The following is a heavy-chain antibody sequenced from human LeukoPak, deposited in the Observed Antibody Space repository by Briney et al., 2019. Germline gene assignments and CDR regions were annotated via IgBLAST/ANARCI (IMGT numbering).Heavy chain of an antibody. J-gene: IGHJ4*02. V-gene: IGHV3-7*01. CDR1: GFTFSSSW. CDR3: TRSRRDGNDY. CDR2: INEDGSAK. D-gene: IGHD5-24*01. Sequence: GGSLRLSCAASGFTFSSSWMSWVRQAPGKGLVWVANINEDGSAKYYVDSVKGRFTISRDNAKRSLDLQVNSLRAEDTAVYYCTRSRRDGNDYWGQGTLVTVSS.